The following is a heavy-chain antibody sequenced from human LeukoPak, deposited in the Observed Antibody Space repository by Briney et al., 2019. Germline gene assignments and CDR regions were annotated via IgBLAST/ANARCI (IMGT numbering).Heavy chain of an antibody. V-gene: IGHV3-21*01. D-gene: IGHD4-17*01. J-gene: IGHJ6*04. CDR1: GFTFSSHW. CDR2: ISSSGSYI. Sequence: GGSLRLSCAASGFTFSSHWMSWVRQAPGRGLEWVSSISSSGSYIYYSDSVKGRFTISRDNAKNSLYLQMNSLRAEDTAVYYCAREGMTPVPYYYGMDVWGKGTTVTVSS. CDR3: AREGMTPVPYYYGMDV.